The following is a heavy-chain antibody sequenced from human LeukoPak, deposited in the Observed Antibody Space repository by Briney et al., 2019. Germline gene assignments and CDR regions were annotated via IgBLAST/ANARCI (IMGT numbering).Heavy chain of an antibody. V-gene: IGHV4-34*01. D-gene: IGHD6-13*01. CDR2: INHSGST. CDR1: GGSFSGYY. CDR3: ARGRGSSSWYRCYFDY. J-gene: IGHJ4*02. Sequence: SETLSLTCAVYGGSFSGYYWSWIRQPPGKGLEWIGEINHSGSTNYNPSLKSRVTISVDTSKNQFSLKLSSVTAADTAVYYCARGRGSSSWYRCYFDYWGLGTLVTVSS.